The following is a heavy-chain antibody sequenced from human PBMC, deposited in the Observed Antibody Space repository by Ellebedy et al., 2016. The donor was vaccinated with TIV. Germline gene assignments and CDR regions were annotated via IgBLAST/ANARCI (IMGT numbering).Heavy chain of an antibody. CDR3: AKDNQWELRYWYFDL. CDR1: GFTVSIYY. V-gene: IGHV3-53*05. Sequence: GESLKISXAASGFTVSIYYMSWVRQAPGKGLEWVSILYSGGTTDYADSVKGRFTISRDNAKNSLYLQMNSLRAEDTALYYCAKDNQWELRYWYFDLWGRGTLVTVSS. CDR2: LYSGGTT. J-gene: IGHJ2*01. D-gene: IGHD1-26*01.